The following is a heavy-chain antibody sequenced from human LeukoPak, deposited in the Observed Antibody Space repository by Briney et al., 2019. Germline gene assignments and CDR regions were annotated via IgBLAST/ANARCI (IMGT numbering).Heavy chain of an antibody. CDR1: GFTFSIYS. CDR2: ISSSLTTI. D-gene: IGHD5-18*01. J-gene: IGHJ4*02. V-gene: IGHV3-48*01. Sequence: KTGGSLRLSCAASGFTFSIYSMNWVRQAPGKGLEWISYISSSLTTIYYADSVRGRFTISRDNAKNSLYLQMNSLRAEDTDVYYCARDGDTAMVAYWGQGTLVTVSS. CDR3: ARDGDTAMVAY.